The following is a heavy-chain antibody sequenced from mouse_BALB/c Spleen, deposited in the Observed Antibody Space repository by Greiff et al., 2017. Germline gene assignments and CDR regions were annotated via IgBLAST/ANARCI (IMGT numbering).Heavy chain of an antibody. CDR3: ARYQLRLQAMDY. Sequence: EVKLVESGGGLVQPGGSRKLSCAASGFTFSSFGMHWVRQAPEKGLEWVAYISSGSSTIYYADTVKGRFTISRDNPKNTLFLQMTSLRSEDTAMYYCARYQLRLQAMDYWGQGTSVTVSS. D-gene: IGHD1-2*01. V-gene: IGHV5-17*02. CDR2: ISSGSSTI. J-gene: IGHJ4*01. CDR1: GFTFSSFG.